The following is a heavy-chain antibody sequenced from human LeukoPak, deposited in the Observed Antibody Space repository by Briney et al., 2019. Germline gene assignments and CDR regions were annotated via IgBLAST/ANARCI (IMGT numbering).Heavy chain of an antibody. Sequence: PSETLSLTCTVSSGSISTSNYYWGWVRQPPGKALEWIGNIFYSGSTYYSPSLKSRVTISLDTSRNQFSLKLNSVTAADTAVYYCARLKYYYDSSGYRAEYFQHWGQGTLVTASS. CDR1: SGSISTSNYY. CDR3: ARLKYYYDSSGYRAEYFQH. CDR2: IFYSGST. J-gene: IGHJ1*01. D-gene: IGHD3-22*01. V-gene: IGHV4-39*07.